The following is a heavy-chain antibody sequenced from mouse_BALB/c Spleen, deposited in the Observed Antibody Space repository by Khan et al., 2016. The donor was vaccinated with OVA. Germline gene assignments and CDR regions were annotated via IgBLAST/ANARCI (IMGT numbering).Heavy chain of an antibody. D-gene: IGHD2-14*01. Sequence: QVQLKESGPGLVQPSQSLSITCTVSGFSLTTYGVHWVRQSPGKSLEWLGVIRSGGSTEYNTPFISRQSINKDKSNSQDFFKMNSLTADDTCMYYCARSSYMYVFTYWGQGTLVTVSA. J-gene: IGHJ3*01. CDR1: GFSLTTYG. V-gene: IGHV2-2*01. CDR3: ARSSYMYVFTY. CDR2: IRSGGST.